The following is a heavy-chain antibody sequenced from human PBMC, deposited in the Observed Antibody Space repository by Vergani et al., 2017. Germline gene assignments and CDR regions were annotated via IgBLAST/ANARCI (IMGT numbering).Heavy chain of an antibody. CDR1: GGSFSGYY. J-gene: IGHJ3*02. Sequence: QVQLQQWGAGLLKPSETLSLTCAVYGGSFSGYYWSWIRQPPGKGLEWIGEINHSGSTNYNPSLKSRVTISVDTSKNQFSLKLSSVTAADTAVYYCARYRRGLDAFDIWGQGTMVTVSS. V-gene: IGHV4-34*01. D-gene: IGHD3-10*01. CDR2: INHSGST. CDR3: ARYRRGLDAFDI.